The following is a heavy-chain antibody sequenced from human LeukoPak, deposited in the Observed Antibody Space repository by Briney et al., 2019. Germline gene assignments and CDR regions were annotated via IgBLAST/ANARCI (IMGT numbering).Heavy chain of an antibody. J-gene: IGHJ4*02. Sequence: GGSLRLSCAASGFTFSNYWMYWVRQAPGKGLVWVSHLNRDGSSATYADSVKGRFTISRDNAKNTVYLQMNSLRAEDTAVYYCARADGDYRNFDFWGQGALVTVSS. D-gene: IGHD4-17*01. CDR3: ARADGDYRNFDF. V-gene: IGHV3-74*01. CDR1: GFTFSNYW. CDR2: LNRDGSSA.